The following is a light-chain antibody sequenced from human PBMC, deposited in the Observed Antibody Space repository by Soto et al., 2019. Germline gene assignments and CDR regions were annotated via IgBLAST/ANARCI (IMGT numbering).Light chain of an antibody. CDR1: SSYIRGYDY. J-gene: IGLJ1*01. CDR2: EVS. Sequence: QSALTQPASVSGSPGQSITISCTGTSSYIRGYDYVSWYQQHPGKAPKLMIYEVSNRPSGVSHRFSGSKSGNTASLTISGLQADDEGDYYCSSYTSSSTYVFGTGTQLTVL. V-gene: IGLV2-14*01. CDR3: SSYTSSSTYV.